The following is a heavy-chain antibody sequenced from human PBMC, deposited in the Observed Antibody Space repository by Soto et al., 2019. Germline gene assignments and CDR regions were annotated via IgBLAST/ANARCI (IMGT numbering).Heavy chain of an antibody. D-gene: IGHD3-9*01. Sequence: ASVKVSCKASGYTFTGYYMHWVRQAPGQGLEWMGWINPNSGGTNYAQKFQGWVTMTRDTSISTAYMELSRLRSDDTAVYYCARDQWAYYDILTGYYYYYGMDVWGQGTTVTAP. V-gene: IGHV1-2*04. CDR3: ARDQWAYYDILTGYYYYYGMDV. J-gene: IGHJ6*02. CDR2: INPNSGGT. CDR1: GYTFTGYY.